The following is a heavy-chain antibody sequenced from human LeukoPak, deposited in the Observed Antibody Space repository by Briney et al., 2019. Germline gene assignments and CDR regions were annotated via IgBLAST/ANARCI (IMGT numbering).Heavy chain of an antibody. D-gene: IGHD2-2*01. CDR2: ISSSSSYI. V-gene: IGHV3-21*01. Sequence: GGSLRLSCAASGFTFSSYSMTWVRQPPGKGLEWVSSISSSSSYIYYADSVKGRFTISRDNAKNSLYLQMNSLRAEDTAVYYCASIVVVPAAIAGSAFDIWGQGTMVTVSS. CDR1: GFTFSSYS. CDR3: ASIVVVPAAIAGSAFDI. J-gene: IGHJ3*02.